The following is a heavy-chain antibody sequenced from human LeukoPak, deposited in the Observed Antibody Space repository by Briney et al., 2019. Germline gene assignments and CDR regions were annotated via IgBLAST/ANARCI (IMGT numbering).Heavy chain of an antibody. D-gene: IGHD1-1*01. CDR1: GFTFSSYA. CDR3: AKGINRSNYIHLWDY. Sequence: GGSLTLSCTVSGFTFSSYAKSWSRHAPGKGLEWVSAISGSGGSTYYEDSVKGRFTISRDNSKNTLFLQMNSLRAEDTTVYYCAKGINRSNYIHLWDYWGQGTMVTVSS. V-gene: IGHV3-23*01. J-gene: IGHJ4*02. CDR2: ISGSGGST.